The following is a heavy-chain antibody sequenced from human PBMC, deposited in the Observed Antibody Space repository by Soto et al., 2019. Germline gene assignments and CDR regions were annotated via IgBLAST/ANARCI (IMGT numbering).Heavy chain of an antibody. D-gene: IGHD1-26*01. Sequence: QVQLVQSGAEVKKPVSSVKVSCKASGGTFSSYALSWVRQAPGQGLEWMGGIIPMSGATNYAQKFQGRVTFTADESTNTAYLELTSLRSEDTAVYYCARGGPENDYWGQGTLVTVSS. CDR3: ARGGPENDY. CDR2: IIPMSGAT. CDR1: GGTFSSYA. J-gene: IGHJ4*02. V-gene: IGHV1-69*12.